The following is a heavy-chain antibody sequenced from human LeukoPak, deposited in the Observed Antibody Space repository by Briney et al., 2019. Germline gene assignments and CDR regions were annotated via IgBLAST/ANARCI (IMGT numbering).Heavy chain of an antibody. D-gene: IGHD5-12*01. CDR3: ARLVGDSGYDSYYYYMDV. CDR1: GYSFTSYC. CDR2: IYPGDCDA. Sequence: GESLKISCKGSGYSFTSYCIGWVRQMPGKGLEWMGIIYPGDCDARYSPSVQGQVTISADKSIGTAYLQWSSLKASDTAMYYCARLVGDSGYDSYYYYMDVWGKGTTVTVSS. V-gene: IGHV5-51*01. J-gene: IGHJ6*03.